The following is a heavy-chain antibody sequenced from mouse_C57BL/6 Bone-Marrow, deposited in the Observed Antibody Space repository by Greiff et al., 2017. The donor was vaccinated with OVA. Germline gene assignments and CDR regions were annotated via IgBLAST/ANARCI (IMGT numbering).Heavy chain of an antibody. J-gene: IGHJ4*01. CDR2: ISDGGSYT. Sequence: EVQLVESGGGLVKPGGSLKLSCAASGFTFSSYAMSWVRQTPEKRLEWVATISDGGSYTYYPDNVKGRFTISRDNAKNTLYLQMSHLKSEDTAMYYCARERWFLYAMDYWGQGTSVTVAS. CDR1: GFTFSSYA. V-gene: IGHV5-4*01. D-gene: IGHD2-3*01. CDR3: ARERWFLYAMDY.